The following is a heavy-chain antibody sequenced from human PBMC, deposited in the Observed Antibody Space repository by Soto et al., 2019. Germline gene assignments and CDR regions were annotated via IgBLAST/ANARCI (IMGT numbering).Heavy chain of an antibody. CDR1: GYTFTSYG. V-gene: IGHV1-18*01. D-gene: IGHD6-19*01. Sequence: VASVKVSCKASGYTFTSYGISWVRQAPGQGLEWMGWISAYNGNTNYAQKLQGRVTMTTDTSTSTAYMELRSLRSDDTAVYYCARAPRLYSSGSLDYWGQGTLVTVSS. CDR3: ARAPRLYSSGSLDY. CDR2: ISAYNGNT. J-gene: IGHJ4*02.